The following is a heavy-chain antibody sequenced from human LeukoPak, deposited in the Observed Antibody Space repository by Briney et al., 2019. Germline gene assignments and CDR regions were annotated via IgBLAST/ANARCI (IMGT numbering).Heavy chain of an antibody. V-gene: IGHV3-21*01. D-gene: IGHD2-15*01. Sequence: GGSLRLSCAASGFTFSSYSMNWVRQAPGKGLEWVSSISTTSTYIYYADSVKGRFAISRDNAKDSLYLQMNSLRAEDSAVYYCARVAGKVFKDINGYYFDYWGQGILVTVSS. J-gene: IGHJ4*02. CDR2: ISTTSTYI. CDR1: GFTFSSYS. CDR3: ARVAGKVFKDINGYYFDY.